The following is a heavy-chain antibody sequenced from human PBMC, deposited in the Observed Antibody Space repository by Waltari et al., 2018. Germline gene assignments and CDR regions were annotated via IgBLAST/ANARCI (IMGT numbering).Heavy chain of an antibody. Sequence: EGQLVESGGGLVKPGWSLGLSVAASGLRFVTSTLHWVRQAPGKGLEWVSYISSSSAYKYYADSVKGRFAISRDNAKNLLFLQMNSLRADDTAVYYCVRENCSVTSCFKHFDYWGRGILVTVSS. J-gene: IGHJ4*02. D-gene: IGHD2-2*01. CDR3: VRENCSVTSCFKHFDY. V-gene: IGHV3-21*01. CDR1: GLRFVTST. CDR2: ISSSSAYK.